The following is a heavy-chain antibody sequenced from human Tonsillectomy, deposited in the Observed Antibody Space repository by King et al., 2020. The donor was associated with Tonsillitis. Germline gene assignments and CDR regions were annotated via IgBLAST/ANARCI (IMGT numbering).Heavy chain of an antibody. CDR1: GGSISSYY. V-gene: IGHV4-59*08. CDR3: ARRVVAVAGLYYFDY. D-gene: IGHD6-19*01. Sequence: VQLQESGPGLVKPSETLSLTCTVSGGSISSYYWSWIRQPPGKGLEWIGYIYYSGSTNYNPSLKSRVTISVDTSKNQFSLKPSSVTAADTAVYYCARRVVAVAGLYYFDYWGQGTLVTVSS. CDR2: IYYSGST. J-gene: IGHJ4*02.